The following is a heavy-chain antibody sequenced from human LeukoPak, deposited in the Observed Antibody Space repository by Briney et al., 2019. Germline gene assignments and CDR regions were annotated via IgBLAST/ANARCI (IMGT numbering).Heavy chain of an antibody. CDR3: AKDEEDIVVVPAAIGLFDY. V-gene: IGHV3-9*01. D-gene: IGHD2-2*02. Sequence: CLRLSCAASGFTVDDYAMHWVRQAPGKSLEWGSGISWNSGSIGYADSVKGRFTISRDNAKNSLYLQMNSLRAEDTAVYDCAKDEEDIVVVPAAIGLFDYWGQGTLVTVSA. CDR2: ISWNSGSI. CDR1: GFTVDDYA. J-gene: IGHJ4*02.